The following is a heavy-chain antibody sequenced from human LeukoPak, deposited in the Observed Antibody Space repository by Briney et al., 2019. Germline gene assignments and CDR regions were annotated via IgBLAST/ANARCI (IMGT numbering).Heavy chain of an antibody. Sequence: GGALRLSCAASGFTVSSNYMSWVRQAPGKGLEGVSVIYSGGSTYYADSVKGRFTISRDNSKNTLYLQMNSLRAEDTAVYYCARESGAMVRGVTDSYYFDYWGQGTLVTVSS. CDR1: GFTVSSNY. CDR3: ARESGAMVRGVTDSYYFDY. J-gene: IGHJ4*02. CDR2: IYSGGST. D-gene: IGHD3-10*01. V-gene: IGHV3-66*02.